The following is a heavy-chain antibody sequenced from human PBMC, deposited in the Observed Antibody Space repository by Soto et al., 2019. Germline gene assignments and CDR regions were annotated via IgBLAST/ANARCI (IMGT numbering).Heavy chain of an antibody. CDR3: ASSGYSGYETPTLFDY. CDR2: IYYSGST. D-gene: IGHD5-12*01. Sequence: SEILSLTCTVSGGSISSYYLSWIRQPPGKGLEWIGYIYYSGSTNYNPSLKSRVTISVDTSKNQFSLKLSSVTAADTAVYYCASSGYSGYETPTLFDYWGQGTLVTVSS. V-gene: IGHV4-59*01. J-gene: IGHJ4*02. CDR1: GGSISSYY.